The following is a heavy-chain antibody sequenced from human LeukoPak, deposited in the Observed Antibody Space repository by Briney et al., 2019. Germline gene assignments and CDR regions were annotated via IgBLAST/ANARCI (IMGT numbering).Heavy chain of an antibody. Sequence: GGSLRLSCAASGFTFSNAWMSWVRQAPGKGLEWVGRIKSKTDGGTTDYAAPVKGRFTISRDDSKNTLYLQMNSLKTEDTAVYYCTTDEVSGFGLIEYSSSSENDYWGQGTLVTVSS. CDR1: GFTFSNAW. CDR2: IKSKTDGGTT. CDR3: TTDEVSGFGLIEYSSSSENDY. V-gene: IGHV3-15*01. D-gene: IGHD6-6*01. J-gene: IGHJ4*02.